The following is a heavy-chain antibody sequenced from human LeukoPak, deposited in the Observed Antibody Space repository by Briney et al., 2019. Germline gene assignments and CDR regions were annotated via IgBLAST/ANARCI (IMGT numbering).Heavy chain of an antibody. D-gene: IGHD3-22*01. CDR2: IYYSGTT. V-gene: IGHV4-30-4*01. J-gene: IGHJ3*02. CDR3: ARGYYDSIGYSSDAFDI. CDR1: GGSISSGDYY. Sequence: SQTLSLTCTVSGGSISSGDYYWSWIRQPPGKGLEWIGYIYYSGTTYYNPSLKSRVTISVDTSKNQFSLKLTSVTAADTAAYYCARGYYDSIGYSSDAFDIWGQGTMVTVSS.